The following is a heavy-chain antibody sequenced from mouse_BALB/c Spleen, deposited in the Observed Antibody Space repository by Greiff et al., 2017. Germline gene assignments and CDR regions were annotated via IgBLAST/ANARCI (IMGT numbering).Heavy chain of an antibody. Sequence: VQLKESGPELVKPGASVKISCKASGYTFTDYNMHWVKQSHGKSLEWIGYIYPYNGGTGYNQKFKSKATLTSDKSSSTAYMELSSLTSEDSAVYYCAREGLRRVPWFAYWGQGTLVTVSA. D-gene: IGHD2-2*01. V-gene: IGHV1S29*02. CDR1: GYTFTDYN. CDR3: AREGLRRVPWFAY. CDR2: IYPYNGGT. J-gene: IGHJ3*01.